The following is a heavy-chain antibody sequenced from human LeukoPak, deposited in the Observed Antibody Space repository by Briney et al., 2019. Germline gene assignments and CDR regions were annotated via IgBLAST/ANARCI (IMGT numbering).Heavy chain of an antibody. D-gene: IGHD2-21*01. Sequence: GGSLRLSCAASGFTFDTYNFNWVRQAPGKGLEWVATIRSYSSYIHYADSVKGRFIISRDDAKKSMYLQMNSLRAEDTAVYYCAKSDHSSYFGYSYYFDYWGQGTLVTVSS. J-gene: IGHJ4*02. V-gene: IGHV3-21*01. CDR2: IRSYSSYI. CDR1: GFTFDTYN. CDR3: AKSDHSSYFGYSYYFDY.